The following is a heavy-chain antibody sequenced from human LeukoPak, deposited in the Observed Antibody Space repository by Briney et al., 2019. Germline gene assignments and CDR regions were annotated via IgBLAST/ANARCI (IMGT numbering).Heavy chain of an antibody. CDR1: GFRFSGYV. V-gene: IGHV3-21*01. J-gene: IGHJ4*02. Sequence: GGSLRLSCVASGFRFSGYVMKWVRQAPGKGLEWVSTISMSSSYMYYADSVRGRFTISRDNAKNSLYLQMTSLRAEDAAVYYCARVDYSSGNPTIDHWGQGTLVTVSS. CDR3: ARVDYSSGNPTIDH. CDR2: ISMSSSYM. D-gene: IGHD3-10*01.